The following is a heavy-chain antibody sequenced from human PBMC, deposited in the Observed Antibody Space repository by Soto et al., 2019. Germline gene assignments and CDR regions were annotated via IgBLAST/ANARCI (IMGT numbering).Heavy chain of an antibody. CDR1: GFTFSSYA. CDR2: ISGSGGST. V-gene: IGHV3-23*01. J-gene: IGHJ4*02. CDR3: AKVLRGGAMPGPDY. D-gene: IGHD3-16*01. Sequence: EVQLLESGGGLVQPGGSLRLSCAASGFTFSSYAMSWVRQAPGKGLGWVSAISGSGGSTYYADSVKGRFTISRDNYKNTLYLHMNSMRAEDTAVYYCAKVLRGGAMPGPDYWGQGTLVTVSS.